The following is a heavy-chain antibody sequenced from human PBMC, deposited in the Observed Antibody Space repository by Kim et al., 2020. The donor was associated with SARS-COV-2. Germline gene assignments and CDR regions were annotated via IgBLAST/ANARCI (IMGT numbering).Heavy chain of an antibody. V-gene: IGHV3-30-3*01. CDR2: ISYDGSNK. D-gene: IGHD2-15*01. Sequence: GGSLRLSCAASGFTFSSYAMHWVRQAPGKGLEWVAVISYDGSNKYYADSVKGRFTISRDNSKTTLYLQMNSLRAEDTAVYYCARFRGYCSGGSCHHDAF. CDR1: GFTFSSYA. J-gene: IGHJ3*01. CDR3: ARFRGYCSGGSCHHDAF.